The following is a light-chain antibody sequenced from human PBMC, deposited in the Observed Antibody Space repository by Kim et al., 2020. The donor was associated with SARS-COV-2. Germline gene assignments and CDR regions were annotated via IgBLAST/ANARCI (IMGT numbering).Light chain of an antibody. CDR2: GNS. CDR3: QSYDSSLSGSV. CDR1: RSNIGAGYD. Sequence: RVTISCTGIRSNIGAGYDVHWYQQLPGTAPKLLIYGNSNRPSGVPDRFSGSKSGTSASLAITGLQAEDEADYYCQSYDSSLSGSVFGGGTQLTVL. J-gene: IGLJ3*02. V-gene: IGLV1-40*01.